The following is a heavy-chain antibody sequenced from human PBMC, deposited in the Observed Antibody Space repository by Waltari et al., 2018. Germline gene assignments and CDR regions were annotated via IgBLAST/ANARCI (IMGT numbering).Heavy chain of an antibody. CDR2: ISYDGSNK. CDR3: ARDHIAVAGTTSFDY. D-gene: IGHD6-19*01. V-gene: IGHV3-30-3*01. J-gene: IGHJ4*02. CDR1: GFTFSSYA. Sequence: QVQLVESGGGMVQPGRSLRLSCAASGFTFSSYAMHWVRQAPGKGLEWVAVISYDGSNKYYADSVKGRFTISRDNSKNTLYLQMNSLRAEDTAVYYCARDHIAVAGTTSFDYWGQGTLVTVSS.